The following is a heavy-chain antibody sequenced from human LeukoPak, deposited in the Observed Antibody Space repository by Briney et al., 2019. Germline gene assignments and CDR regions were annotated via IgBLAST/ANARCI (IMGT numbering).Heavy chain of an antibody. J-gene: IGHJ4*02. CDR1: GFTFSSNC. CDR3: AKDFQPRFVYYVPQTWGN. CDR2: INGSGSSS. V-gene: IGHV3-23*01. D-gene: IGHD3-10*02. Sequence: TGGSLRLSCAASGFTFSSNCMSWVRQAPGKGLEWVSAINGSGSSSYYADSVKGRFTISRDTYKNTLYLQMNSLRAEDTAVYYCAKDFQPRFVYYVPQTWGNWGQGTLVSVSS.